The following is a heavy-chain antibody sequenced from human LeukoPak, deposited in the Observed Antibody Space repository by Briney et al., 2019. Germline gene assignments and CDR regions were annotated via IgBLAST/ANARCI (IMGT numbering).Heavy chain of an antibody. V-gene: IGHV4-59*08. CDR1: GDSKNGFH. Sequence: TSENLSLTCTVFGDSKNGFHWSWIRQPPGKGLEWIGCVSYSGSTDYNPSLKSRVTISLDTSKSQLSLILRSVTAADTAVYYCARHKYAEFGLGIDSWGQGTLVSVSS. CDR3: ARHKYAEFGLGIDS. J-gene: IGHJ4*02. CDR2: VSYSGST. D-gene: IGHD3-10*01.